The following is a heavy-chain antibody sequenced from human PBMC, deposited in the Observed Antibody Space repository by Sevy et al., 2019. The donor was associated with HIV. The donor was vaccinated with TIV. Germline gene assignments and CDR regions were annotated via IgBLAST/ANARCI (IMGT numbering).Heavy chain of an antibody. CDR3: VRPLGPSRGFFEY. J-gene: IGHJ4*02. Sequence: GESLKISCKGSGYRFSSYWIGWVRQTPEKGLEWMGIIYPGDSDTRYSPSFQGQVTISVDKSISTAYLQWGSLKASDTAMYYCVRPLGPSRGFFEYWGQGTLVTVSS. V-gene: IGHV5-51*01. D-gene: IGHD1-26*01. CDR1: GYRFSSYW. CDR2: IYPGDSDT.